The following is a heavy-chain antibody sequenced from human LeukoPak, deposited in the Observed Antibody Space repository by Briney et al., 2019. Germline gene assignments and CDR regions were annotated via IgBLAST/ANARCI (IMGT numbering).Heavy chain of an antibody. CDR2: IYHSGST. V-gene: IGHV4-30-2*01. CDR3: ARGVTPGY. Sequence: SETLSLTCTVSGGSISSGSYYWSWIRQPPGKGLEWIGYIYHSGSTYYNPSLKSRVTISVDRSKNQFSLKLSSVTAADTAVYYCARGVTPGYWGQGTLVTVSS. D-gene: IGHD4-23*01. CDR1: GGSISSGSYY. J-gene: IGHJ4*02.